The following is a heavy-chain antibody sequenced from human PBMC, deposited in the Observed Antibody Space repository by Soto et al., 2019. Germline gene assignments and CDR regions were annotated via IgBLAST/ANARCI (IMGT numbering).Heavy chain of an antibody. V-gene: IGHV3-33*01. CDR2: IWYDGSNK. CDR1: GFTFSSYG. J-gene: IGHJ4*02. CDR3: ARGRYYDILTGYYPDY. Sequence: SGGSLRLSCAASGFTFSSYGMHWVRQAPGKGLEWVAVIWYDGSNKYYADSVKGRFTISRDNSKNTLYLQMNSLRAEDTAVYYCARGRYYDILTGYYPDYWGQGTLVTVSS. D-gene: IGHD3-9*01.